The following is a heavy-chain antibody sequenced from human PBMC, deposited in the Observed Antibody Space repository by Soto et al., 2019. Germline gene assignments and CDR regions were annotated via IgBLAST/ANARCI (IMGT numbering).Heavy chain of an antibody. CDR1: GFTFSNYW. CDR2: IKQDGSEK. V-gene: IGHV3-7*03. Sequence: EVQLVESGGGLVQPGGSLRLSCAASGFTFSNYWMNWVRQAPGRGLEWVANIKQDGSEKDYVDSVKGRFTITRDYAKNSLSLQMNSLRAEDTAVYYCATYSTSSGGLEHWGQGTLVTVSS. D-gene: IGHD6-6*01. J-gene: IGHJ1*01. CDR3: ATYSTSSGGLEH.